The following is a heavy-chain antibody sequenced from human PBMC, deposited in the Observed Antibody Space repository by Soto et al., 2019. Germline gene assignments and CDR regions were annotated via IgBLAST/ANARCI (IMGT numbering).Heavy chain of an antibody. Sequence: QVQLVQSGAEVRMPGSSVKVSCKASGGTFSTYPINWVRQAPGQGLAWMGGIIPLFGTTNYAQKFKGRVTITADESTSTAYMKLISLRAEDAAVYYCARGATHGSSWYFWFDPWGQGTLVTVSS. D-gene: IGHD6-13*01. CDR2: IIPLFGTT. CDR1: GGTFSTYP. J-gene: IGHJ5*02. V-gene: IGHV1-69*01. CDR3: ARGATHGSSWYFWFDP.